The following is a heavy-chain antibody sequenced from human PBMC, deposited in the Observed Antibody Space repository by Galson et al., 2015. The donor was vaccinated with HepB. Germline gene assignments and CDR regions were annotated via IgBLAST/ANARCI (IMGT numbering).Heavy chain of an antibody. V-gene: IGHV3-30*04. J-gene: IGHJ4*02. CDR2: ISFDGNNK. Sequence: SLRLSCAASGFTFTSYAMHWVRQAPGKGLEWVAVISFDGNNKYYADSVKGRFTISRDNSKNTLYLQMNSLRPEDTAVYYCASGGGYWGQGTLVTVSS. CDR3: ASGGGY. D-gene: IGHD2-15*01. CDR1: GFTFTSYA.